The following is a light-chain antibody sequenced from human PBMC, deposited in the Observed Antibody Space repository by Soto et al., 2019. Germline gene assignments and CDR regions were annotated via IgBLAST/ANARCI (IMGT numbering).Light chain of an antibody. CDR3: QQYNNWPLT. CDR1: QSVSSN. V-gene: IGKV3-15*01. CDR2: GAS. Sequence: EIVMTQSPATLSVSPGERATLSCRASQSVSSNLAWYQQKPGQAPRLLIYGASTRATGIPARFSGSGSGTEFPLPIRSLQSEDVAVYYCQQYNNWPLTFGGGTKVEIK. J-gene: IGKJ4*01.